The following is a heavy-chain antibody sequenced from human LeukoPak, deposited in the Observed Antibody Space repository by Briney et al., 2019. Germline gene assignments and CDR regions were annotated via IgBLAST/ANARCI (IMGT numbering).Heavy chain of an antibody. J-gene: IGHJ3*02. CDR3: ARARYSNAFDI. D-gene: IGHD3-10*01. Sequence: SETLSLTCTVSGGSVSSGSYYWSWIRQLPGKGLEWIGYIYYSGSTNYNPSLKSRVTISVDTSKNQFSLKLSSVTAADTAVYYCARARYSNAFDIWGQGTMVTVSS. CDR2: IYYSGST. V-gene: IGHV4-61*01. CDR1: GGSVSSGSYY.